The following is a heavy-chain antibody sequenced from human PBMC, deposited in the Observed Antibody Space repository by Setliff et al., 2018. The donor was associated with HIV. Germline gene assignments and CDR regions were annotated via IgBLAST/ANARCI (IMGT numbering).Heavy chain of an antibody. Sequence: SVKVSCKASGDTFNSYAISWVRQAPGQGLEWMGGVIPIFGTANYAQKFQGRVTITADESTSTAYMELSSLRSEDTAVYYCAKGGYYDSTGYYYYYFYYLDEWGKGTTVTV. CDR1: GDTFNSYA. CDR2: VIPIFGTA. V-gene: IGHV1-69*13. D-gene: IGHD3-22*01. CDR3: AKGGYYDSTGYYYYYFYYLDE. J-gene: IGHJ6*03.